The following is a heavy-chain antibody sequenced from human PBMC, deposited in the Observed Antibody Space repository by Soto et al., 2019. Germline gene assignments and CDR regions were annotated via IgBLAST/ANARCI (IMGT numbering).Heavy chain of an antibody. Sequence: QAQLQESGPGRVKPSETLSLTCTVSDGSVSSGSYYWTWIRQPPGKGLEWLGYIYSSGSTLYNPSLKSRVIISVDTSMNQFSLKLSSVTAADTAVYYCARDSLAFFDSWGQGTLVTVSS. J-gene: IGHJ4*02. CDR1: DGSVSSGSYY. D-gene: IGHD5-12*01. CDR2: IYSSGST. CDR3: ARDSLAFFDS. V-gene: IGHV4-61*01.